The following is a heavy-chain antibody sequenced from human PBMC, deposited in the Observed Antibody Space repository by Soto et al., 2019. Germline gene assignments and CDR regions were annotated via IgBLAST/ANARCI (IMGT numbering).Heavy chain of an antibody. Sequence: PGGSLRLSCAASGLTFNMYAMSWVRQAPGKGLEWVSTISHSGDSTYYADSVKGRFTISRDNSENMLYLQMKSLRADDTALYFCANGYAYCPSTSFSPGHQSIMDVWGQGTTVTVSS. CDR1: GLTFNMYA. J-gene: IGHJ6*02. CDR3: ANGYAYCPSTSFSPGHQSIMDV. D-gene: IGHD2-2*01. CDR2: ISHSGDST. V-gene: IGHV3-23*01.